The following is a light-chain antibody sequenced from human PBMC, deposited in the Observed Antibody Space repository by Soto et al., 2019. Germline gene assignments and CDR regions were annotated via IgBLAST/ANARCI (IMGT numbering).Light chain of an antibody. Sequence: DIVLTQSPGTLSLSPGDRATLSCRDSQSVSTSYLAWYQQKPGQDPRILIYGASSRATGIPDRFSGIVSGTDFNLTLRGLQPEDCAMYVGQQSVSSTQTFGQVTKVDIK. CDR2: GAS. J-gene: IGKJ1*01. V-gene: IGKV3-20*01. CDR1: QSVSTSY. CDR3: QQSVSSTQT.